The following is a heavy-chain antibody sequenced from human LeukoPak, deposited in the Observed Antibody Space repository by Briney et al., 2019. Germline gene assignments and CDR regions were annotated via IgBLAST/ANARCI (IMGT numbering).Heavy chain of an antibody. J-gene: IGHJ3*02. CDR2: IYYSGST. Sequence: SETLSLTCTVSGGSISSYYWSWIRQPPGKGLEWIGYIYYSGSTNYNPPLKSRVTISVDTSKNQFSLKLSSVTAADTAVYYCARAGYRYDAFDIWGQGTMVTVSS. CDR3: ARAGYRYDAFDI. V-gene: IGHV4-59*01. CDR1: GGSISSYY. D-gene: IGHD5-24*01.